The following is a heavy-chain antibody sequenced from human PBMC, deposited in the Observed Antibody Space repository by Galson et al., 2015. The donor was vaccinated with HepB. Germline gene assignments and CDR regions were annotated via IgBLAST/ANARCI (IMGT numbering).Heavy chain of an antibody. CDR2: IIPILGIA. Sequence: SVKVSCKASGGTFSSYAISWVRQAPGQGLEWMGRIIPILGIANYAQKFQGRVTITADKSTSTAYMELSSLRSEDTAVYYCARCGWYGANFDYWGQGTLVTVSS. CDR3: ARCGWYGANFDY. D-gene: IGHD6-19*01. V-gene: IGHV1-69*04. CDR1: GGTFSSYA. J-gene: IGHJ4*02.